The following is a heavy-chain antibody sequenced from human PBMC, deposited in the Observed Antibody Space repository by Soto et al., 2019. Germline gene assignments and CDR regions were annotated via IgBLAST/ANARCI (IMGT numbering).Heavy chain of an antibody. D-gene: IGHD2-2*01. Sequence: QIQLVQSGGEVKKPGASVKVSCRAYGYTFSSYGISWVRQAPGKGPEWMGWVSAYNGNSKYAEKFQERLTLTTDTSARTSYMELRGLRSHVRAVDYGARVRREFGEVFVGYVSWGKGPLVTVSS. CDR1: GYTFSSYG. V-gene: IGHV1-18*04. CDR3: ARVRREFGEVFVGYVS. CDR2: VSAYNGNS. J-gene: IGHJ5*02.